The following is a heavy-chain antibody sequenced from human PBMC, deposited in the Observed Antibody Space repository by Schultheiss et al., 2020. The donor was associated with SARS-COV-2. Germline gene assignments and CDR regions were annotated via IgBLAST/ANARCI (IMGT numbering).Heavy chain of an antibody. CDR3: ARDSSSSGNPYYYMDV. Sequence: ASVKVSCKASGYTFTSYAMHWVRQAPGQRLEWMGWINAGNGNTKYSQKFQGRVTMNTNTSTSTAYMELRSLRSDDTAVYYCARDSSSSGNPYYYMDVWGKGTTVTVSS. CDR2: INAGNGNT. CDR1: GYTFTSYA. J-gene: IGHJ6*03. V-gene: IGHV1-3*01. D-gene: IGHD6-6*01.